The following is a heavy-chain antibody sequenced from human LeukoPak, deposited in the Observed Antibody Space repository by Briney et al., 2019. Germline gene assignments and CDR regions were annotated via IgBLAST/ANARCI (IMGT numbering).Heavy chain of an antibody. CDR3: AKALMGLLSYFDY. V-gene: IGHV3-30*18. D-gene: IGHD2-2*01. J-gene: IGHJ4*02. CDR2: ISYDGSKK. CDR1: GFTFSTYV. Sequence: GGSLRLSCAASGFTFSTYVRHWVRQAPGKGLEWVAVISYDGSKKYYADSVKGRFSISRDNSKNTLYLQMNSLRPEDTAVYYCAKALMGLLSYFDYWGQGTLVTVSS.